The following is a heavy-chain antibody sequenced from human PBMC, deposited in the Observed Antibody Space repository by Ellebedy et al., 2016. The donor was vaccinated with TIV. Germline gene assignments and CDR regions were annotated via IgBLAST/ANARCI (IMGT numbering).Heavy chain of an antibody. Sequence: GESLKISXAASGFTFSSYAMHWVRQAPGKGLEWVAVISYDGSNEYYADSVKGRFTISRDNSKNTLYLQMNSLRAEDTAVYYCARDRYPYYFDYWGQGTLVTVSS. D-gene: IGHD1-1*01. CDR2: ISYDGSNE. V-gene: IGHV3-30*04. CDR3: ARDRYPYYFDY. CDR1: GFTFSSYA. J-gene: IGHJ4*02.